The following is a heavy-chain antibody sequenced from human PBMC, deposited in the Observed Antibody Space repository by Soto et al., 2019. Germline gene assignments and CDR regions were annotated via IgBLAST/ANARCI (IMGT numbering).Heavy chain of an antibody. CDR1: GFTFSSYA. CDR2: ISYDGSNK. CDR3: ARTGQWLPHYYYYGMDV. Sequence: LRLSSAASGFTFSSYAMHWVRQAPGKGLEWVAVISYDGSNKYYADSVKGRFTISRDNSKNTLYLQMNSLRAEDTAVYYCARTGQWLPHYYYYGMDVWGQGTTVTVSS. V-gene: IGHV3-30-3*01. D-gene: IGHD6-19*01. J-gene: IGHJ6*02.